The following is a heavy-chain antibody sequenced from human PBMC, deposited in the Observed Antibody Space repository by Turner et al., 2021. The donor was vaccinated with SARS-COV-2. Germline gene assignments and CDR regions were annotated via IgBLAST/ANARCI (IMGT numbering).Heavy chain of an antibody. D-gene: IGHD3-10*01. CDR3: ARPPLRDVLPNSIDAFDI. Sequence: QVQLVESGGGVVQPGRSLRLSCAASGFTFSSYGMHWVRQAPGKGLEWVAVIWYDGSNKYYADSVKGRFTISRDNSKNTLYLQMNSLRAEDTAVYYCARPPLRDVLPNSIDAFDIWGQGTMVTVSS. V-gene: IGHV3-33*01. CDR2: IWYDGSNK. CDR1: GFTFSSYG. J-gene: IGHJ3*02.